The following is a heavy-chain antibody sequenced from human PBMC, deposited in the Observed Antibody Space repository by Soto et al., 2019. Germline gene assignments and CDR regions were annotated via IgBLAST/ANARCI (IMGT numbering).Heavy chain of an antibody. Sequence: EVQLVESGGGLVQPGGSLRLSCAASGFTFSSYNMCWVRQAPGKGLEWVSYISSSSSTIYYADSVKGRFTISRDNAKNSLYLQVNSLRGEGTAVYYCATEPYGSGSYYNDYWGQGTLVTVSS. CDR2: ISSSSSTI. CDR3: ATEPYGSGSYYNDY. D-gene: IGHD3-10*01. V-gene: IGHV3-48*01. CDR1: GFTFSSYN. J-gene: IGHJ4*02.